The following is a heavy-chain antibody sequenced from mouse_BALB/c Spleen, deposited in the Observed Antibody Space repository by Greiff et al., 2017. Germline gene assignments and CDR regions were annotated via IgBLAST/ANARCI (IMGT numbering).Heavy chain of an antibody. CDR1: GFAFSSYD. J-gene: IGHJ1*01. CDR2: ISSGGGST. D-gene: IGHD1-1*01. CDR3: ARQGYYSGIWYFDV. V-gene: IGHV5-12-1*01. Sequence: EVMLVESGGGLVKPGGSLKLSCAASGFAFSSYDMSWVRQTPEKRLEWVAYISSGGGSTYYPDTVKGRFTISRDNAKNTLYLQMSSLKSEDTAMYYCARQGYYSGIWYFDVWGAGTTVTVSS.